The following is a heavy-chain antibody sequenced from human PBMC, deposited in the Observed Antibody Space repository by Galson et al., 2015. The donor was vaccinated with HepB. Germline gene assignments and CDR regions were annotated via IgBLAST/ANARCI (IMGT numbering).Heavy chain of an antibody. J-gene: IGHJ6*02. D-gene: IGHD3-22*01. V-gene: IGHV5-51*03. Sequence: SGAEVKKPGESLKISCKGSGYNFSGYWIGWVRQMPGKGLEWMGTIFPGDSHTRYSPSFQGQVTTSADKSTAYLQWSSLKASDTAMYYCARSSSGPLGYYGMDVWGQGTTVTVSS. CDR3: ARSSSGPLGYYGMDV. CDR2: IFPGDSHT. CDR1: GYNFSGYW.